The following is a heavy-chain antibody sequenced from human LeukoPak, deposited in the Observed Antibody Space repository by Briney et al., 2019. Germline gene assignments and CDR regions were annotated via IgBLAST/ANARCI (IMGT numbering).Heavy chain of an antibody. Sequence: GASVKVSCKASGYTFTGYYMHWVRQAPGQGLEWMGWINPNSGGTNFAQKFQGRVTMTRDTSISTAYMELSRLRSDDTAVYYCARGLIWFGELSLDYWGQGTLVTVSS. V-gene: IGHV1-2*02. CDR1: GYTFTGYY. J-gene: IGHJ4*02. CDR2: INPNSGGT. CDR3: ARGLIWFGELSLDY. D-gene: IGHD3-10*01.